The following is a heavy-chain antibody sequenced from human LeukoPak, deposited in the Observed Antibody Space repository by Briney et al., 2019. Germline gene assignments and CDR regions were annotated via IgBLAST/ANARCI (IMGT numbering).Heavy chain of an antibody. CDR2: IYYRGST. CDR3: GGIYDYYMDV. CDR1: GGSISSYH. V-gene: IGHV4-59*01. J-gene: IGHJ6*03. Sequence: SETLSLTCTVSGGSISSYHWTWIRQPPGKGLEYIGYIYYRGSTNYNPSLKSRVTFSIDTSKNQFSLILSSVTAADTAVYYCGGIYDYYMDVWGKGTTVTASS.